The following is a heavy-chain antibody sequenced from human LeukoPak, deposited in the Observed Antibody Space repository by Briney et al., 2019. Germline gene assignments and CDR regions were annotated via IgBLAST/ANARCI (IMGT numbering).Heavy chain of an antibody. D-gene: IGHD3-3*01. CDR1: GFIFSDSA. CDR2: IRSKANSDET. J-gene: IGHJ4*01. V-gene: IGHV3-73*01. CDR3: TSPAHDFDFWSGYYSV. Sequence: GGSLRLSCTVSGFIFSDSAIHWVRQAAGKGLEWVGRIRSKANSDETAYAAWVKGSFNIARDDSKHTAYLQMHSLKPDDTAVYHCTSPAHDFDFWSGYYSVWGRGAQVTVSS.